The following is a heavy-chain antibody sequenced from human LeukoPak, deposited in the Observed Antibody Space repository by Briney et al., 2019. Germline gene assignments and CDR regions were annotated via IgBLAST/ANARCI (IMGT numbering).Heavy chain of an antibody. CDR1: GGSISSYY. J-gene: IGHJ4*02. CDR3: ARRKWFGELYIDY. Sequence: PSETLSLTCTVSGGSISSYYWSWIRQPPGKGLEWIGYIYYSGSTNYNPSLKSRVTISVDTSKNQFSLKLSSVTAADTAVYYCARRKWFGELYIDYWGQGTLVTVSS. D-gene: IGHD3-10*01. V-gene: IGHV4-59*12. CDR2: IYYSGST.